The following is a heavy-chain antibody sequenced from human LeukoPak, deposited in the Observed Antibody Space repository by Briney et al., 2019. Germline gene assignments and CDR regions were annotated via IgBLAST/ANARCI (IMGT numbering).Heavy chain of an antibody. Sequence: GGSLRLSCAASGFTFSSYAMSWVRQSPGKGLEWVSAINGDGGNTYYAGSVKGRFTISRDNSKNTLYPQMNSLRVDDTAVYYCAKPKLLHAFDFWGQGTMVSVSS. D-gene: IGHD2-21*02. CDR2: INGDGGNT. V-gene: IGHV3-23*01. CDR3: AKPKLLHAFDF. J-gene: IGHJ3*01. CDR1: GFTFSSYA.